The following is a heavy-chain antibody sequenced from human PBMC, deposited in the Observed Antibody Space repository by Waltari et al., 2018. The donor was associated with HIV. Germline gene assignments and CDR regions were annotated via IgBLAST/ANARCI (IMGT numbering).Heavy chain of an antibody. V-gene: IGHV3-23*01. CDR2: ISYSGGTK. CDR3: AKERDDPDSDVDY. J-gene: IGHJ4*02. CDR1: GFTFSSSS. Sequence: EVQLLESGGGLVQPGGSLRLSCTASGFTFSSSSMSWVRQAPGKWLEWVSAISYSGGTKHYADSVKGRFTISRDNSKNTLYLQMINLRPEDTAVYYCAKERDDPDSDVDYWGQGTLVTVSS. D-gene: IGHD1-1*01.